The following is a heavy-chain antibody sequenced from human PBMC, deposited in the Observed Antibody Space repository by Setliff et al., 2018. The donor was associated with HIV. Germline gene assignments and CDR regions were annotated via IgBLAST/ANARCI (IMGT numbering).Heavy chain of an antibody. CDR2: ITSSYIT. J-gene: IGHJ3*01. CDR1: DFSVSSDE. D-gene: IGHD5-12*01. Sequence: GSLKISCAVSDFSVSSDEMSWVRQAPGKGLEWVSTITSSYITKYADSLTGRFTISRDNSKNTLYLQMNNLRVEDTAVYYCAKLYPRGAVTPISPFDVWGLGTKVTVSS. V-gene: IGHV3-23*05. CDR3: AKLYPRGAVTPISPFDV.